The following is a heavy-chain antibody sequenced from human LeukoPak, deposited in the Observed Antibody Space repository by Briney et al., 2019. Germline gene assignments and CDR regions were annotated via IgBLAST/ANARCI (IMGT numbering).Heavy chain of an antibody. V-gene: IGHV1-69*05. CDR1: GGTFSSYA. Sequence: ASVKVSCKASGGTFSSYAISWVRQAPGQGLEWMGGIVPIFGTANYAQKFQGRVTITTDESTSTAYMELSSLRSEDTAVYYCARGLWFGQEGNWFDPWGQGTLVTVSS. CDR3: ARGLWFGQEGNWFDP. CDR2: IVPIFGTA. J-gene: IGHJ5*02. D-gene: IGHD3-10*01.